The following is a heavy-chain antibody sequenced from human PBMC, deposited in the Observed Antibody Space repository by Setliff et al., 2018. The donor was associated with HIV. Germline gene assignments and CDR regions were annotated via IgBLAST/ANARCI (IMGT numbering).Heavy chain of an antibody. CDR2: IIPMFGTA. V-gene: IGHV1-69*05. Sequence: SVKVSCKTSGGTFSNYAISWVRQAPGQGLEWMGGIIPMFGTANYAQKFQGRVMITTDASTSTAYMELSSLRSEATAVYYCARAVVPTYYAVLTGYVYYMDAWGKGTTVTVSS. CDR3: ARAVVPTYYAVLTGYVYYMDA. D-gene: IGHD3-9*01. CDR1: GGTFSNYA. J-gene: IGHJ6*03.